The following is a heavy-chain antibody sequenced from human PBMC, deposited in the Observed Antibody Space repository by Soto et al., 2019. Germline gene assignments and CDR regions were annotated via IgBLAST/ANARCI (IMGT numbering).Heavy chain of an antibody. CDR2: INHSGST. CDR3: ASAQYYYDSSGYYPPDY. V-gene: IGHV4-34*01. Sequence: SETLSLTCAVYGGSFSGYYWSWIRQPPGKGLEWIGEINHSGSTNYNPSLKSRVTISVDTSKNQFSLKLSSVTAADTAVYYCASAQYYYDSSGYYPPDYWGQGTLVTVSS. J-gene: IGHJ4*02. CDR1: GGSFSGYY. D-gene: IGHD3-22*01.